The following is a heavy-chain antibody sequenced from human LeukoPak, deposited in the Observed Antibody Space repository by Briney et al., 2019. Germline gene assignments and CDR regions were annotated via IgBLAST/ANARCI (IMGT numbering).Heavy chain of an antibody. CDR2: IWYDGSNK. CDR3: AKAFTISGVVAYFDY. D-gene: IGHD3-3*01. J-gene: IGHJ4*02. CDR1: GFTFSSYG. V-gene: IGHV3-33*06. Sequence: GGSLRLSCAASGFTFSSYGMHWVRQAPGKGLEWVAVIWYDGSNKYYADSVKGRFTISRDNSKNTLYLQMNSLRAEDTAVYYCAKAFTISGVVAYFDYWGQGTLVTVSS.